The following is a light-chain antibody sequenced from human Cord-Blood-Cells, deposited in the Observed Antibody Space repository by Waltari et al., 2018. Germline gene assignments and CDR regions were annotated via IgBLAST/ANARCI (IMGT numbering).Light chain of an antibody. CDR2: DAS. J-gene: IGKJ2*01. CDR3: QQRSNWPHT. CDR1: LMCGCY. V-gene: IGKV3-11*01. Sequence: EIVLTQSPATLSLSPGERATLSCRAWLMCGCYIAWYKQNRGRAAKLLIYDASNRATGIPARFSGSGSGTDFTRTISSLEPEDVAVYYCQQRSNWPHTFGQGTKLEIK.